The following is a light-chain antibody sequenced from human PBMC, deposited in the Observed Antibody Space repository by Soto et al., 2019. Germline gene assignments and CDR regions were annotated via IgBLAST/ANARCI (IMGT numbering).Light chain of an antibody. V-gene: IGKV3-20*01. Sequence: EIVLTQSPGTLSLSPGERATLSCRASQSVSTNYLAWYQQKPGQSPRLLIYGATRRATGIPDRFSGSGSGTDFILTLSRLEPEDFALYFCQQYGSSPYTFAQGTKLDIK. CDR1: QSVSTNY. CDR3: QQYGSSPYT. CDR2: GAT. J-gene: IGKJ2*01.